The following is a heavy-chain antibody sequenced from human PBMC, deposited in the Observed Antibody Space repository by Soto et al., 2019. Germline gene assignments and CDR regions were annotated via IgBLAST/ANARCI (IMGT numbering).Heavy chain of an antibody. CDR1: GFSFNDYA. Sequence: PGGSLRLSCAASGFSFNDYAMHWVRQAPGKGLEWVSGINWNSDTIGYADSVKGRFTISRDNAKNSLYLQMNSLRPEDTAVYYCAKALSYHAYYGMDVWGQGTTVTVSS. CDR2: INWNSDTI. V-gene: IGHV3-9*01. CDR3: AKALSYHAYYGMDV. D-gene: IGHD2-2*01. J-gene: IGHJ6*02.